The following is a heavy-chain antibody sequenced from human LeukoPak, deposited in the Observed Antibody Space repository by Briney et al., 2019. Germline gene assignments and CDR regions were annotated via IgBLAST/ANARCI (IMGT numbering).Heavy chain of an antibody. CDR2: FDPEDGET. CDR3: ATDMIGYSYKPRFKEAFDI. J-gene: IGHJ3*02. Sequence: ASVKVSCKVSGYTLTELSMHWVRQAPGKGLEWMGGFDPEDGETIYAQKFQGRVTMTEDTSTDTAYMGLSSLRSEDTAVYYCATDMIGYSYKPRFKEAFDIWGQGTMVTVSS. V-gene: IGHV1-24*01. CDR1: GYTLTELS. D-gene: IGHD5-18*01.